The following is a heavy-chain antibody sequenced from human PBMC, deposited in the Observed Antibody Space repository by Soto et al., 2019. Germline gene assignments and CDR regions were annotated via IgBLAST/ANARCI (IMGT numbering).Heavy chain of an antibody. V-gene: IGHV4-59*12. CDR2: IYYSGST. Sequence: PSETLSLTCTVSGGSISSYYWSWIRQPPGKGLEWIGYIYYSGSTNYNPSLKSRVTISVDTSKNQFSLELSSVTAADTAVYYCARETCTNGVCYDRGLNWFDPWGQGTLVTVSS. J-gene: IGHJ5*02. CDR1: GGSISSYY. CDR3: ARETCTNGVCYDRGLNWFDP. D-gene: IGHD2-8*01.